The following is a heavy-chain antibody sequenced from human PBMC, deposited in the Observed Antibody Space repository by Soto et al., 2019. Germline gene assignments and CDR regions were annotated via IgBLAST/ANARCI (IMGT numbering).Heavy chain of an antibody. CDR3: ARQPSDYGDFSDY. CDR1: GGSISSSSYY. CDR2: IYYSGST. D-gene: IGHD4-17*01. Sequence: QLQLQESGPRLVKPSETLSLTCTVSGGSISSSSYYWGWIRQPPGKGLEWIGSIYYSGSTYYNPSRKSRVTISVDTSKNQFSLKLSSVTAADTAVYYCARQPSDYGDFSDYWGQGTLVTVSS. J-gene: IGHJ4*02. V-gene: IGHV4-39*01.